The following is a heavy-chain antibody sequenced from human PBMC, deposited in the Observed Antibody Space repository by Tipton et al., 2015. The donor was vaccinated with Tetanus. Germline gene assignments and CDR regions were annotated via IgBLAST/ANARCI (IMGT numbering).Heavy chain of an antibody. D-gene: IGHD2-15*01. Sequence: TLSLTCAVSIGSISSGDFYWSWIRQSPGEGLEWIGYIHYSGYTYYNPSLKSRVTISVDTSKNQFSLQLSSVTAADTAVYFCARDCSGGNCYTRGRILDYWGQGTLVTVSS. J-gene: IGHJ4*02. V-gene: IGHV4-30-4*01. CDR2: IHYSGYT. CDR1: IGSISSGDFY. CDR3: ARDCSGGNCYTRGRILDY.